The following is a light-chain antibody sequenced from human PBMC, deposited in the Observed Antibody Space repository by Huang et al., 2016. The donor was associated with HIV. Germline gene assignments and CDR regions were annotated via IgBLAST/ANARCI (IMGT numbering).Light chain of an antibody. Sequence: EIVLTQSPATLSLSPGERATLSCRASENIFNYLAWYQQKPGQAPRLLIYDASNRATGIPARFSGSGSGTDFTLTISSLEPEDFAVYYCQQRSNWPRTFGGGTEVEIK. CDR3: QQRSNWPRT. V-gene: IGKV3-11*01. CDR1: ENIFNY. J-gene: IGKJ4*01. CDR2: DAS.